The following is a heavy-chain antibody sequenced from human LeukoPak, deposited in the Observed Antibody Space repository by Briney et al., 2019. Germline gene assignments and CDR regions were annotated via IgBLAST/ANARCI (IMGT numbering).Heavy chain of an antibody. V-gene: IGHV3-33*08. CDR3: ARQAAAGTEGYYYYGMDV. J-gene: IGHJ6*04. D-gene: IGHD6-13*01. CDR2: IWYDGSNK. Sequence: GGSLRLSCAASGFTFSSYGMHWVRQAPGKGLEWVAAIWYDGSNKYYADSVKGRFTISRDNSKNTLYLQMNSLRAEDTAVYYCARQAAAGTEGYYYYGMDVWGKGTTVTVSS. CDR1: GFTFSSYG.